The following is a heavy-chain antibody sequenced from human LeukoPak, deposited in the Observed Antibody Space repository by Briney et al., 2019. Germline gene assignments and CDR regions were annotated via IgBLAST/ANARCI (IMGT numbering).Heavy chain of an antibody. CDR3: AYYYDSSGYYGQY. Sequence: ASVKVSCKASRGTFSSYAISWVRQAPGQGLEWMGGIIPIFGTANYAQKFQGRVTITADESTSTAYMELSSLRSEDTAVYYCAYYYDSSGYYGQYWGQGTPVTVSS. D-gene: IGHD3-22*01. CDR1: RGTFSSYA. CDR2: IIPIFGTA. J-gene: IGHJ4*02. V-gene: IGHV1-69*13.